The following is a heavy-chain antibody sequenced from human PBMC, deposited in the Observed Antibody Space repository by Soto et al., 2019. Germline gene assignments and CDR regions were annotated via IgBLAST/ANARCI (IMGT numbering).Heavy chain of an antibody. V-gene: IGHV1-2*04. CDR2: INPNSGGT. Sequence: ASVKVSCKASGYTFTGYYMHWVRQAPGQGLEWMGWINPNSGGTNYAQKFQGWVTMTRDTSISTAYMELSRLRSNDTAVYYCAREKVVVPAAASYYYGMDVWGQGTTVTVSS. CDR1: GYTFTGYY. CDR3: AREKVVVPAAASYYYGMDV. D-gene: IGHD2-2*01. J-gene: IGHJ6*02.